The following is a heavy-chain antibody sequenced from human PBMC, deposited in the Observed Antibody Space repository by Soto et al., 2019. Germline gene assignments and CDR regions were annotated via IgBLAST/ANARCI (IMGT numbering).Heavy chain of an antibody. V-gene: IGHV4-31*11. CDR2: IYYSGST. D-gene: IGHD5-18*01. Sequence: QVQLQESGPGLVKPSQTLSLTCAVSGGSIRSDGSYWTWIRQLPGGGLEWIGYIYYSGSTSYNPSLESRASISVDSSENQFSLRLTSVTAADTAVYYCARRAGNRRGYPIDSWGQGTLDTVSS. J-gene: IGHJ4*02. CDR3: ARRAGNRRGYPIDS. CDR1: GGSIRSDGSY.